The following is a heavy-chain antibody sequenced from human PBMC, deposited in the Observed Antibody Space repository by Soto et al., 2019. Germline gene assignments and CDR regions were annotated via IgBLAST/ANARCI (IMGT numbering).Heavy chain of an antibody. CDR3: ARYDSSYALFDY. J-gene: IGHJ4*02. D-gene: IGHD3-22*01. V-gene: IGHV4-59*01. CDR2: IYYSEST. CDR1: GGSISSYY. Sequence: PAETLSLSCTVSGGSISSYYWSWIRQPPGKGLEWIGYIYYSESTNYNPSLKSRVTISVDTSKNQFPLKLSSVTAADTAVYYCARYDSSYALFDYWGQGTLVTVSS.